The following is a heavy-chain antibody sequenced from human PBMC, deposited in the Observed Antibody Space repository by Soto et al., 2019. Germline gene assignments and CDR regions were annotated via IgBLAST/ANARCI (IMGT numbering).Heavy chain of an antibody. V-gene: IGHV1-18*01. Sequence: QVQLVQSGAEVKKPGASVKVSCKTSGDTFSRSTNSWVRQAPGQGLEWMGWISAYSGNVKYAWKFQDRVTMTTDTSTSTAYVELRSLRFDDTAVYYCAIANYGDDDYWGQGTLVTVSS. J-gene: IGHJ4*02. CDR2: ISAYSGNV. D-gene: IGHD4-17*01. CDR1: GDTFSRST. CDR3: AIANYGDDDY.